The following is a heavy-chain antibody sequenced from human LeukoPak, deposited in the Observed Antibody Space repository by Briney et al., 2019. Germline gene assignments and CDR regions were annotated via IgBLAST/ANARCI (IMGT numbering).Heavy chain of an antibody. CDR3: ARDSYYDLLTGYYPYYYYGMDV. V-gene: IGHV4-59*12. J-gene: IGHJ6*02. CDR1: GGSISSSY. Sequence: SETLSLTCTVSGGSISSSYWSWIRQPPGKGLEWIGYISYSGSTNYNPSLTSRVTISVDTSKNQFSLKLHSVTAADTAVYYCARDSYYDLLTGYYPYYYYGMDVWGQGTTVTVSS. D-gene: IGHD3-9*01. CDR2: ISYSGST.